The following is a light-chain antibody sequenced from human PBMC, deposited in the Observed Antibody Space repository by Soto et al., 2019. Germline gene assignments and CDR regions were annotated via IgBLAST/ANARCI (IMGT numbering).Light chain of an antibody. CDR2: DAS. CDR3: QERSNWPPVT. J-gene: IGKJ1*01. V-gene: IGKV3-11*01. CDR1: QSVSSY. Sequence: EIVLTQSPATLSLSPGERATLSCRASQSVSSYLAWYQQKPGQAPRLLIYDASNRATGIPARFSGSGSGTDFTLTISSLEPEDVAVYYCQERSNWPPVTLGQGTKVDIK.